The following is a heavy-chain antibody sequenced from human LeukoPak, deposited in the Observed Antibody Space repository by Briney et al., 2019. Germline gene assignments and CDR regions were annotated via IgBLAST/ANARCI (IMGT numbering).Heavy chain of an antibody. V-gene: IGHV4-30-4*07. CDR1: GGSISSGGYS. D-gene: IGHD3-22*01. J-gene: IGHJ2*01. CDR2: IYYSGST. Sequence: SQTLSLTCAVSGGSISSGGYSWSWIRQPPGKGLEWIGYIYYSGSTNYNPTPKSRVTISVDTSKNQFSLKLSSVTAADTAVYYCARPNAYYYDSSGYSRPNWYFDLWGRGTLVTVSS. CDR3: ARPNAYYYDSSGYSRPNWYFDL.